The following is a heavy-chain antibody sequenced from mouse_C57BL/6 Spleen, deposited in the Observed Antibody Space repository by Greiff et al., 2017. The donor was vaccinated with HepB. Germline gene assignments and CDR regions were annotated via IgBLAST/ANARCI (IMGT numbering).Heavy chain of an antibody. D-gene: IGHD3-3*01. Sequence: QVQLQQPGAELVRPGSSVKLSCKASGYTFTSYWMDWVKQRPGQGLEWIGNIYPSDSETHYNQKFKDKATLTVDKSSSTAYMKLSSLTSEDSAVYYCARRASWYFDYWGQGTTLTVSS. J-gene: IGHJ2*01. CDR1: GYTFTSYW. V-gene: IGHV1-61*01. CDR3: ARRASWYFDY. CDR2: IYPSDSET.